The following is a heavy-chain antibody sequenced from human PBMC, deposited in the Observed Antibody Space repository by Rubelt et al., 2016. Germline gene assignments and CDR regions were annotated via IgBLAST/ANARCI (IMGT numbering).Heavy chain of an antibody. D-gene: IGHD2/OR15-2a*01. J-gene: IGHJ4*02. CDR2: IKQDGDEK. Sequence: VQLVESGGGVVQPGRSLRLSCAASGFTFSSYWMSWVRQAPGKGLEWVANIKQDGDEKYYVDSVKGRFTISRDSAKNSLFLQMNSLRPDDTAVYYCARQRDSTYVFDYWGQGTQVTVSS. V-gene: IGHV3-7*02. CDR3: ARQRDSTYVFDY. CDR1: GFTFSSYW.